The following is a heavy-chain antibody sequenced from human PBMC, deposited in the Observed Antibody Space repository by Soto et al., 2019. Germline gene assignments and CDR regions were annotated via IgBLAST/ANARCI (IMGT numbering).Heavy chain of an antibody. D-gene: IGHD3-3*01. CDR1: GYTFTSYG. CDR2: ISAYNGNT. CDR3: ARKSYYDFWSGYHHDAFDI. Sequence: ASVKVSCKASGYTFTSYGISWVRQAPGQGLEWMGWISAYNGNTNYAQKLQGRVNMTTDTSTSPAYMELRSLRSDDTAGYYCARKSYYDFWSGYHHDAFDIWGQGTMVTVSS. J-gene: IGHJ3*02. V-gene: IGHV1-18*01.